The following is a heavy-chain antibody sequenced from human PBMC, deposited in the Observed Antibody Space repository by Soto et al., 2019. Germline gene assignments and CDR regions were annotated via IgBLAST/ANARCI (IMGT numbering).Heavy chain of an antibody. CDR1: GFTFISAR. D-gene: IGHD5-12*01. CDR3: TTNHASGCH. CDR2: TKSKTDGGTK. Sequence: SGFTFISARVSWVRYATGNGQKWVGRTKSKTDGGTKDYDAPVDGRFTISIDDSVETMYLQMNRLKTEDTAGFYCTTNHASGCHWGPGTLDT. J-gene: IGHJ4*02. V-gene: IGHV3-15*01.